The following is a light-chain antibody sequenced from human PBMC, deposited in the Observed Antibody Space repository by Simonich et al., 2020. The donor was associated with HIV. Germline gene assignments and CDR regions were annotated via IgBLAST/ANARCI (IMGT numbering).Light chain of an antibody. CDR3: CSYAGTVL. J-gene: IGLJ2*01. Sequence: QSALTQPASVSGSPGQSITISCTGTSSDVGGYNYVSWYQQHPGKAPKLMIYDVSKRPSVVSNRFSGSKSGNTASLTISGLQAEDEADYYCCSYAGTVLFGGGTKLTVL. CDR1: SSDVGGYNY. V-gene: IGLV2-23*02. CDR2: DVS.